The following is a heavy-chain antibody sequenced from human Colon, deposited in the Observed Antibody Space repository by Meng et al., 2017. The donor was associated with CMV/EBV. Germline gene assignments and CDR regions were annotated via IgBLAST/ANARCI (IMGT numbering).Heavy chain of an antibody. V-gene: IGHV3-23*01. D-gene: IGHD6-13*01. J-gene: IGHJ4*02. CDR3: AKRYTNNWYYFDY. Sequence: GGSLRLSCAASGFTFSSYGMHWVRQAPGKGLEWVSTVIGSGANTYYADSVKGRFTISRDNSKNTLSLQMNSLRAEDTAIYYCAKRYTNNWYYFDYWGQGTLVTVSS. CDR2: VIGSGANT. CDR1: GFTFSSYG.